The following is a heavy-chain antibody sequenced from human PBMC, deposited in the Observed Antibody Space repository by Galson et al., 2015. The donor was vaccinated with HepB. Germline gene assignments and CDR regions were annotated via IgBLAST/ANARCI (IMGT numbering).Heavy chain of an antibody. Sequence: SLRLSCAASGFTFSRCAMSWVRQAPGKGLEWVSAISGSGGSTYYADSVKGRFTISRDNSKNTLYLQMNSLRAEDTAVYYCAKEGGSSWYFDCWGQGTLVTVSS. J-gene: IGHJ4*02. CDR1: GFTFSRCA. CDR2: ISGSGGST. V-gene: IGHV3-23*01. D-gene: IGHD6-13*01. CDR3: AKEGGSSWYFDC.